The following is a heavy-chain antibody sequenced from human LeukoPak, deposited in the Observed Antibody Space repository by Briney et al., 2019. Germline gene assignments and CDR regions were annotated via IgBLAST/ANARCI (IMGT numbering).Heavy chain of an antibody. D-gene: IGHD2-2*01. CDR3: AREGRSSSWSYYFDY. CDR1: GFTFSSYA. V-gene: IGHV3-23*01. J-gene: IGHJ4*02. CDR2: VSGGGGST. Sequence: GGSLRLSCAASGFTFSSYAMGWVRQAPGKGLEWVSVVSGGGGSTYYADSVRGRFTISRDNSRKTVSLQMSSLGPEDTAVYYCAREGRSSSWSYYFDYWGQGTLVTVSS.